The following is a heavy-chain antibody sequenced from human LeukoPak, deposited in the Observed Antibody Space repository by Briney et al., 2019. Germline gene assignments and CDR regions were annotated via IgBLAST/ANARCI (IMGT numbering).Heavy chain of an antibody. Sequence: GGSLRLSCAASGFTFSSYWMSWVRQAPGKGLEWVSNIKQDGSEKYYVDSVKGRFTISRDNAKNSLYLQMNSLRAEDTAVYYCARETQWLVLWFDPWGQGTLVTVSS. CDR2: IKQDGSEK. V-gene: IGHV3-7*01. D-gene: IGHD6-19*01. J-gene: IGHJ5*02. CDR3: ARETQWLVLWFDP. CDR1: GFTFSSYW.